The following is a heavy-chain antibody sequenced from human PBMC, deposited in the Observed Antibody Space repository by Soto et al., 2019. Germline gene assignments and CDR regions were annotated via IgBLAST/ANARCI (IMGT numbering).Heavy chain of an antibody. Sequence: TLSLTCTVSGGSISSYYWSWIRQPPGKGLEWIGYIYYSGSTNYNPSLKSRVTISVDTSKNQFSLKLSSVTAADTAVYYCARVGGGDDYWGQGTRVTVSS. J-gene: IGHJ4*02. CDR1: GGSISSYY. CDR2: IYYSGST. D-gene: IGHD7-27*01. CDR3: ARVGGGDDY. V-gene: IGHV4-59*01.